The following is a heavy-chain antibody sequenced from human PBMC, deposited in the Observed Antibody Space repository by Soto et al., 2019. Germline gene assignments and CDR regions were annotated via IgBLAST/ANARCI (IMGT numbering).Heavy chain of an antibody. CDR3: ARGSPPSKYGLDV. CDR1: GGSISYYY. D-gene: IGHD6-13*01. CDR2: IFYSGST. J-gene: IGHJ6*02. V-gene: IGHV4-59*01. Sequence: LSLTCTVSGGSISYYYWNWIRQSPGKGLEWIGYIFYSGSTHYNPSLKSRVTISIDTSKNQFSLRLTSVTAADTAVYFCARGSPPSKYGLDVWGQGTTVTVSS.